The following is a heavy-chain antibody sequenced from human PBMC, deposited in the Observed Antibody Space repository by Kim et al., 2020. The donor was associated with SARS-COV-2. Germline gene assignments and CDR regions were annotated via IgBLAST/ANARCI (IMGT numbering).Heavy chain of an antibody. V-gene: IGHV3-23*01. D-gene: IGHD3-10*01. CDR1: GFTFSSYA. CDR3: AKDSYYYYGSGSSYDAFDI. J-gene: IGHJ3*02. CDR2: ISGSGGST. Sequence: GGSLRLSCAASGFTFSSYAMSWVRQAPGKGLEWVSAISGSGGSTYYADSVKGRFTISRDNSKNTLYLQMNSLIAEDTAVYYCAKDSYYYYGSGSSYDAFDIWGQGTMVTVSS.